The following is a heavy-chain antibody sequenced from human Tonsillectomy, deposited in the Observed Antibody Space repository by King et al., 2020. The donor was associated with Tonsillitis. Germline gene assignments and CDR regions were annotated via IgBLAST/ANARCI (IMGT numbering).Heavy chain of an antibody. CDR2: IIPIFGTA. D-gene: IGHD3-10*01. Sequence: VQLVQSGAEVKKPGSSVKVSCKASGGTFSSYAISWVRQAPGQGLEWMGGIIPIFGTANYAQKFQGRVTITADESTSTAYMELSSLRSEDTAVYYCALEPLPYYYGSGSYYNSGGSNNWFDPWGQGTLVTVSS. J-gene: IGHJ5*02. V-gene: IGHV1-69*01. CDR3: ALEPLPYYYGSGSYYNSGGSNNWFDP. CDR1: GGTFSSYA.